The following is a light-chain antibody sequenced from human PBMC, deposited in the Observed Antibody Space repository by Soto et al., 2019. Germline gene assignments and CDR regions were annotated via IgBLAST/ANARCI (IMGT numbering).Light chain of an antibody. CDR1: QSVSRSY. V-gene: IGKV3-20*01. CDR3: QLYGSSPKYP. CDR2: GPS. Sequence: EIVLTQSPGTLSLSPGERATLSCRASQSVSRSYLAWYQQKPGRAPRLLVFGPSSRATVIPARLSGSGSCTDLPLTINSLEPEDFAVYYCQLYGSSPKYPFGQGTKVQI. J-gene: IGKJ2*01.